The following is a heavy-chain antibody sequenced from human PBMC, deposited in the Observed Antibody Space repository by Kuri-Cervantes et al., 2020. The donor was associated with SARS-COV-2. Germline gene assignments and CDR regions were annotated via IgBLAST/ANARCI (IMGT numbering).Heavy chain of an antibody. D-gene: IGHD2-15*01. CDR3: ARGRQFWDIVVVVAARWFDP. J-gene: IGHJ5*02. V-gene: IGHV4-34*01. Sequence: SETLSLTCAVYGGSFSGYYWSWIRQPPGKGLEWIGEINHSGSTNYNPSLKSRVTISVDTSKNQFSLKLSSVTAADTAVYYCARGRQFWDIVVVVAARWFDPWGQGTLVTVSS. CDR2: INHSGST. CDR1: GGSFSGYY.